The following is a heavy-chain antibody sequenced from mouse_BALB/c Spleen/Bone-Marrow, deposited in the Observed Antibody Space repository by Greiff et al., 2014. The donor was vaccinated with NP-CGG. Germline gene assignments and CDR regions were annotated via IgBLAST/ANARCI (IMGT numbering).Heavy chain of an antibody. J-gene: IGHJ1*01. CDR3: ARGRGNYGGYFDV. D-gene: IGHD2-1*01. Sequence: SGAELVKPGASVKMSCKASGYTFTSYNIHWVKQTPGQGLEWIGAIYPGNGDTSYNQKFKGRATLTADKSSSTAYMQLSSLTSEDSAVYYCARGRGNYGGYFDVWGAGTTVTVSS. CDR2: IYPGNGDT. V-gene: IGHV1-12*01. CDR1: GYTFTSYN.